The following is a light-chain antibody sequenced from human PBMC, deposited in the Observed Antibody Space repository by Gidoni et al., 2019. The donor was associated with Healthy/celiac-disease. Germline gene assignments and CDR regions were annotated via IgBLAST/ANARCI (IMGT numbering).Light chain of an antibody. CDR2: GAS. V-gene: IGKV3-20*01. CDR3: QQYGSSPRT. CDR1: QSVSSSY. J-gene: IGKJ2*01. Sequence: ESVLTQSPGTLSLSPGERATLSCRASQSVSSSYLAWYQQKPGQAPRLLLYGASSRATGSPDRFSGSGSGTDFTLTISRLEPEDFAVSYCQQYGSSPRTFGQGTQLEIK.